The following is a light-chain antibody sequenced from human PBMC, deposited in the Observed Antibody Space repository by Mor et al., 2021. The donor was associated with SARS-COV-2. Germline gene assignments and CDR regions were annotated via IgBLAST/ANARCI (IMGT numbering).Light chain of an antibody. J-gene: IGKJ3*01. Sequence: LSCRASQSVSSSYLAWYQQKPGQAPRLLIYGASSRATGIPDRFSGSGSGTDFTLTISRLEPEDFAVYYCQQYGNSPLTF. CDR1: QSVSSSY. V-gene: IGKV3-20*01. CDR3: QQYGNSPLT. CDR2: GAS.